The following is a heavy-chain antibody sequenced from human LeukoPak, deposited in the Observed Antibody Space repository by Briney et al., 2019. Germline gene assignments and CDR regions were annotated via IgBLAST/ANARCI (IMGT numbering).Heavy chain of an antibody. CDR1: GYSISSGYC. CDR3: ARNDSSGYFDY. V-gene: IGHV4-38-2*01. D-gene: IGHD3-22*01. J-gene: IGHJ4*02. CDR2: IYYSGST. Sequence: SETLSLTCAVSGYSISSGYCWGWIRQPPGKRLEWIGSIYYSGSTHYNPSLKSRVTISVDTSKNQFSLRLSSVTAADTAVYYCARNDSSGYFDYWGQGTLVTSPQ.